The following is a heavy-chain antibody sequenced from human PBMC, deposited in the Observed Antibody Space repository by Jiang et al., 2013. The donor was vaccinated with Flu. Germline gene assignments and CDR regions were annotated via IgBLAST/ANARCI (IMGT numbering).Heavy chain of an antibody. CDR2: IDPSDSYT. CDR3: ARHRGGSYAAYFDS. Sequence: GAEVKKPGESLRISCEGSGYSFPNYWITWVRYMPGKGLEWMGRIDPSDSYTNYSPSFRGHVTISVDKSLSTAYLQWSSLKASDTATYYCARHRGGSYAAYFDSWGQGTLVTVSS. J-gene: IGHJ4*02. CDR1: GYSFPNYW. D-gene: IGHD1-26*01. V-gene: IGHV5-10-1*01.